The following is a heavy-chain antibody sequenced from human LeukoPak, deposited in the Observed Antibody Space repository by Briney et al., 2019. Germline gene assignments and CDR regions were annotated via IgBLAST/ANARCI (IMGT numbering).Heavy chain of an antibody. CDR1: GFTFSSYV. Sequence: GSLRLSCETAGFTFSSYVMHWVRRTPGEGLVWVSRISHDGIISYADSVKGRFTISRDNAKNTLILQMNSLRVEDTAVYYCARDWVYKIDYWGRGTLVTVSS. J-gene: IGHJ4*02. CDR3: ARDWVYKIDY. CDR2: ISHDGII. D-gene: IGHD5-24*01. V-gene: IGHV3-74*01.